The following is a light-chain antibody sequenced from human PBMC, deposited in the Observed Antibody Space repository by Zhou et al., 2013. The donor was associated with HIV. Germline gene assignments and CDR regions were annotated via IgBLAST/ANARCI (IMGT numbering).Light chain of an antibody. CDR1: QSIANW. CDR3: HQANSFPPT. Sequence: DIQMTQSPSSVSASVGDRVTITCRVSQSIANWLAWYQQKPGSAPKLLIYAATNLQSGVPSRFSASASGTEFTLTITSLQPEDLAIYFCHQANSFPPTFGPGTKRGYQT. CDR2: AAT. J-gene: IGKJ3*01. V-gene: IGKV1-12*01.